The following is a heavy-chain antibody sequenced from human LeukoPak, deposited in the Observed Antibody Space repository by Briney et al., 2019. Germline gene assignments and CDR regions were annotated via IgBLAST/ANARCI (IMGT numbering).Heavy chain of an antibody. Sequence: PGGSLRLSCAASGFTFSNYWMSWVRQAPGKGLEWVSSISGGGGIIYYAESVKGRFTISRDDSKNTLYLQMNSLRVEDTAVYYRAKGAYNNKWQWFDPWGQGTLVTVSS. D-gene: IGHD1-14*01. CDR3: AKGAYNNKWQWFDP. V-gene: IGHV3-23*01. CDR1: GFTFSNYW. J-gene: IGHJ5*02. CDR2: ISGGGGII.